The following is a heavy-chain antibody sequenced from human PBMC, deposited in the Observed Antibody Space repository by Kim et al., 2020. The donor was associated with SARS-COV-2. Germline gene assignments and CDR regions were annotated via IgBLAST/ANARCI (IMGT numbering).Heavy chain of an antibody. V-gene: IGHV3-7*01. Sequence: GGSLRLSCAASGFTFSSYWMSWVRQAPGKGLEWVANIKQDGSEKYYVDSVKGRFTISRDNAKNSLYLQMNSLRAEDTAVYYCARFYGSGSYPLIRAYYFDYWGQGTLVTVSS. J-gene: IGHJ4*02. CDR3: ARFYGSGSYPLIRAYYFDY. D-gene: IGHD3-10*01. CDR2: IKQDGSEK. CDR1: GFTFSSYW.